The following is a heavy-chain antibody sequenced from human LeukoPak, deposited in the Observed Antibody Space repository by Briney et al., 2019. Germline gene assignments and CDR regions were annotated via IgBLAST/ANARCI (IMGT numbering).Heavy chain of an antibody. CDR1: GFTFGNYA. J-gene: IGHJ1*01. D-gene: IGHD3-16*02. CDR3: ARGGYQFEH. V-gene: IGHV3-49*03. Sequence: GGSLRLSCTASGFTFGNYAMSGFRQAPGKGLEWIGSIRSKGDGGTTEYAASVKGRFVISREDSKSIAYLQMDSLESEDTAVYYCARGGYQFEHWGQGTLVTVSS. CDR2: IRSKGDGGTT.